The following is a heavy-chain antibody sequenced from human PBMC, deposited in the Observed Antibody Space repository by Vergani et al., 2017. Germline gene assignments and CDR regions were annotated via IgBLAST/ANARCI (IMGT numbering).Heavy chain of an antibody. Sequence: QVQLQQWGAGLLKPSETLSLTCAVYGGSFSGYYWSWIRQPPGTGVEWIGEINQSGSTNYNPSLKSRVTISVDTSKNQLSLKLSSVTAADTAVYYCARGPTAMVYYYYGMDVWGQGTTVTVSS. CDR2: INQSGST. CDR1: GGSFSGYY. J-gene: IGHJ6*02. CDR3: ARGPTAMVYYYYGMDV. V-gene: IGHV4-34*01. D-gene: IGHD5-18*01.